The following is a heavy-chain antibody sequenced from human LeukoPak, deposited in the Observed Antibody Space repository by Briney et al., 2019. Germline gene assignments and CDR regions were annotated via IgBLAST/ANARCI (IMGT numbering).Heavy chain of an antibody. J-gene: IGHJ4*02. Sequence: GGSLRLACAASGFTFSSYAMHWVRQAPGKGLEWVAVISYDGSNKYYADSVKGRFTISRDSSKNTLYLQMNSLRAEDTAVYYCARGKLENDYGDYGGSVYWGQGTLVTVSS. CDR1: GFTFSSYA. CDR3: ARGKLENDYGDYGGSVY. D-gene: IGHD4-17*01. V-gene: IGHV3-30*04. CDR2: ISYDGSNK.